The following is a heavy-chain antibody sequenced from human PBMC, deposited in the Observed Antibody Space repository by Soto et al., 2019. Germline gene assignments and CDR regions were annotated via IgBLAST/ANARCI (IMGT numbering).Heavy chain of an antibody. CDR2: IYYSGST. D-gene: IGHD2-21*01. V-gene: IGHV4-61*01. J-gene: IGHJ4*02. CDR1: GGSVSSGSYY. CDR3: ARGGCGGDCYDY. Sequence: PSETLSLTCTVSGGSVSSGSYYWSWIRQPPGKGLEWIGYIYYSGSTNYNPSLKSRVTISVDTSKNQFSLKLSSVTAADTAVYYCARGGCGGDCYDYWGQGTLVTVSS.